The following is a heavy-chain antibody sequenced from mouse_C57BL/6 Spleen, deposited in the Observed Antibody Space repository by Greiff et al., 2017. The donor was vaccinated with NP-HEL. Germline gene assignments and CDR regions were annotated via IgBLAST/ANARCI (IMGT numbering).Heavy chain of an antibody. J-gene: IGHJ4*01. CDR2: INPNNGGT. Sequence: EVQLQQSGPELVKPGASVKISCKASGYTFTDYYMNWVKQSHGKSLEWIGDINPNNGGTSYNQKFKGKATLTVDKSSSTAYMELRSLTSEDSAVYYCARVGVYYGSSYAMDYWGQGTSVTVSS. CDR1: GYTFTDYY. D-gene: IGHD1-1*01. CDR3: ARVGVYYGSSYAMDY. V-gene: IGHV1-26*01.